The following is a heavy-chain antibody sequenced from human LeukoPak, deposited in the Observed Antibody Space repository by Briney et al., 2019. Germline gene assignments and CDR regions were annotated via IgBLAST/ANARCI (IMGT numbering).Heavy chain of an antibody. V-gene: IGHV4-34*01. CDR2: INHSGST. Sequence: SETLSLTCTVSGGSISYYYWSWIRQPPGKGLEWIGDINHSGSTNYNPSLKSRVTISVDTSKNQFSLKLSSVTAADTAVYYCARHSSLRYGSGKIDYWGQGTLVTVSS. D-gene: IGHD3-10*01. CDR3: ARHSSLRYGSGKIDY. CDR1: GGSISYYY. J-gene: IGHJ4*02.